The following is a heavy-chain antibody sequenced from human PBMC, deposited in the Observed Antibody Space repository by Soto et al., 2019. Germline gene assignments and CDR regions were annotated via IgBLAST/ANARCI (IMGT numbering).Heavy chain of an antibody. CDR3: ARDLHLWYFDY. D-gene: IGHD3-16*01. Sequence: QVQLVESGGGVVQPGRSLRLSCAASGFTFSSYGMHWVRQAPGKGLEWVAVIWYDGSNKYYADSVKGRFTISRDNSKNTLYLQMNSLRAEDTAVYYCARDLHLWYFDYWGQGTLVTVSS. CDR1: GFTFSSYG. V-gene: IGHV3-33*01. CDR2: IWYDGSNK. J-gene: IGHJ4*02.